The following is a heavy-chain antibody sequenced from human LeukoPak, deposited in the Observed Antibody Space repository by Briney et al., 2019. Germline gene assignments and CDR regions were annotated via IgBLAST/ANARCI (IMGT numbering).Heavy chain of an antibody. J-gene: IGHJ4*02. D-gene: IGHD2-2*02. Sequence: SVKVSCTASGGTFSSYAISWVRQAPGQGLEWMRGIIPIFGTANYAQKFQGRVTITADKSTSTAYMELSSLRSEDTAVYYCARGTATAIPRYFDYWGQGTLVTVSS. CDR1: GGTFSSYA. V-gene: IGHV1-69*06. CDR2: IIPIFGTA. CDR3: ARGTATAIPRYFDY.